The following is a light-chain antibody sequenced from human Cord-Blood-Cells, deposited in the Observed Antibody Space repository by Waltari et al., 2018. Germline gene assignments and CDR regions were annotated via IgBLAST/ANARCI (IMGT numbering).Light chain of an antibody. V-gene: IGLV2-23*01. CDR3: CSYAGSSTWV. Sequence: QSALTPPAPVSGSPGQSITISCTGTRSDVWSYNLVSGYQQHPGKAPKHIIYEGSKRPSGVSNRFSGSKSGNTASLTISGLQAEDEADYYCCSYAGSSTWVFGGGTKLTVL. CDR2: EGS. J-gene: IGLJ3*02. CDR1: RSDVWSYNL.